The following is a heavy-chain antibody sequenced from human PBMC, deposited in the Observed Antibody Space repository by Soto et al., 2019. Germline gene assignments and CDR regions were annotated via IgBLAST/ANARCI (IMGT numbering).Heavy chain of an antibody. CDR3: AREPMYYYESRDDAFDI. V-gene: IGHV3-74*01. CDR1: GFTFSIYW. CDR2: INSDGSST. Sequence: GGSLRLSCAASGFTFSIYWMHWVRQAPGRGLVWVSRINSDGSSTNYADSVKGRFTISRDNAKNTLYLQMNSLRAEDTAVYYCAREPMYYYESRDDAFDIWGQGTTVTVSS. J-gene: IGHJ3*02. D-gene: IGHD3-22*01.